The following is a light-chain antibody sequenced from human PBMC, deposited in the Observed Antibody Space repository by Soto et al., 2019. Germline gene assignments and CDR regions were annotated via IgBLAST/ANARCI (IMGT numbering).Light chain of an antibody. J-gene: IGLJ2*01. CDR2: EVT. CDR3: CAYAGSDTFGDVV. V-gene: IGLV2-23*02. CDR1: SSDIGSYYL. Sequence: QSALTQPASVSGSPGQSITISCTGTSSDIGSYYLVSWYQQHPGKVPKLMIYEVTKRPSGVSNRFSGSKSGNTASLTISGLQAEDEAYFYCCAYAGSDTFGDVVFGGGTQLTVL.